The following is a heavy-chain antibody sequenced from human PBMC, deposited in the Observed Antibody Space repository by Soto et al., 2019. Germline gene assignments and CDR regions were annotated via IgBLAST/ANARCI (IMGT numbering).Heavy chain of an antibody. J-gene: IGHJ4*02. V-gene: IGHV4-59*01. CDR3: ARVPTDIDYYDSSGYFDY. Sequence: SETLSLTCTVSGGSISSYYWRWIRQPPGKGLEWIGYIYYSGSTNYNPSLKSRVTIPVDTSKNQFSLKLSSVTAADTAVYYCARVPTDIDYYDSSGYFDYWGQGTLVTVSS. CDR1: GGSISSYY. CDR2: IYYSGST. D-gene: IGHD3-22*01.